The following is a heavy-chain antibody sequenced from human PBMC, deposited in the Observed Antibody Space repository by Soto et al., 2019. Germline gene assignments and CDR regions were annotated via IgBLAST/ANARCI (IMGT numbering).Heavy chain of an antibody. CDR1: GFTFSSYD. CDR2: IGTAGDT. V-gene: IGHV3-13*01. D-gene: IGHD2-15*01. J-gene: IGHJ6*02. Sequence: GGSLRLSCAASGFTFSSYDMHWVRQATGKGLEWVSAIGTAGDTYYPGSVKGRFTISRENAKNSLYLQMNSLRAEDTAVYYCARGIPKSRDCSGGSCYFQGLGYYGMDVWGQGTTVTVSS. CDR3: ARGIPKSRDCSGGSCYFQGLGYYGMDV.